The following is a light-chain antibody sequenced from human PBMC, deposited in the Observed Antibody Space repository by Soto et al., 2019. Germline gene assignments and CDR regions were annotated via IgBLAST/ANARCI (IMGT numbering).Light chain of an antibody. CDR1: TGAVTSGYY. CDR2: NTN. J-gene: IGLJ2*01. V-gene: IGLV7-43*01. CDR3: LLYYGGAQV. Sequence: QTVVTQEPSLTVSPGGTVTLTCASSTGAVTSGYYPNWFQQKPGQAPRALIYNTNNKHSWTPARSSGSLLGGKAALTLSGVQPEDEAEYYCLLYYGGAQVFGGGTQLTVL.